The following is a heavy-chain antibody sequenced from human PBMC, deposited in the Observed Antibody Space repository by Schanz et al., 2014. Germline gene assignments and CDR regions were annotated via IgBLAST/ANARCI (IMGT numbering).Heavy chain of an antibody. CDR3: ARENLNWEAFDI. CDR1: GFTFSDHW. J-gene: IGHJ3*02. CDR2: ISRDGTTS. D-gene: IGHD7-27*01. Sequence: VQLVESGGALVQPGGSLRLSCSASGFTFSDHWMSWVRQPPGKGLEWLSYISRDGTTSYYADSVKGRFTISRDNAKNSLYLEMTSLRGEDTAVYYCARENLNWEAFDIWGQGTVVTVSS. V-gene: IGHV3-11*01.